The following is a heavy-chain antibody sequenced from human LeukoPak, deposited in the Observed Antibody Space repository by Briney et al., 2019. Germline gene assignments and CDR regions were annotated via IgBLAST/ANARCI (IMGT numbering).Heavy chain of an antibody. CDR3: ARKGGYGLDCDY. J-gene: IGHJ4*02. V-gene: IGHV3-48*03. CDR1: GFTFRSYE. D-gene: IGHD5-18*01. Sequence: GGSLRLSCAASGFTFRSYEMNWGRQAPGKGLEWVSYISSSGSTIYYAEFVKGRFTISRDNAKNSLYLQMNSLRAEDTAVYYCARKGGYGLDCDYWGQGTLVTVSS. CDR2: ISSSGSTI.